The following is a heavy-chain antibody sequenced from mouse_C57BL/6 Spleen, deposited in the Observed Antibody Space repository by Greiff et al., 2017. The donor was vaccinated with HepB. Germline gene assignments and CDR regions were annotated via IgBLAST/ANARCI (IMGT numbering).Heavy chain of an antibody. V-gene: IGHV1-55*01. CDR2: IYPGSGST. CDR1: GYTFTSYW. D-gene: IGHD1-1*01. CDR3: ARDFTTVVARYFDV. J-gene: IGHJ1*03. Sequence: VQLQQPGAELVKPGASVKMSCKASGYTFTSYWITWVKQRPGQGLEWIGDIYPGSGSTNYNEKFKSKATLTVDTSSSTAYMQLNSLTSEDSAVYYCARDFTTVVARYFDVLGTGTTVTVSS.